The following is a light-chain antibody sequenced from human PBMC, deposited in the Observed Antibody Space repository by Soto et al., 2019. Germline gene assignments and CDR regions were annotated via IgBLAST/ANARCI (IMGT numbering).Light chain of an antibody. CDR2: DVS. CDR1: SSDVGGSNF. J-gene: IGLJ1*01. CDR3: CSYGGSYTPYV. Sequence: QSALTQPPSASGSPGQSVTISCTGTSSDVGGSNFVSWYQQHPGKAPKLIIYDVSKRPSGVPDRFSGSKSGNTASLTISGLQAEDEGEYFCCSYGGSYTPYVFGTGTKVTVL. V-gene: IGLV2-11*01.